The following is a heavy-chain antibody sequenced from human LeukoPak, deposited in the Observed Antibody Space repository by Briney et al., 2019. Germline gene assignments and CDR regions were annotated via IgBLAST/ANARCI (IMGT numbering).Heavy chain of an antibody. CDR1: GGTFSSYA. V-gene: IGHV1-69*13. CDR2: IIPIFGTA. CDR3: ARDCSSTSCYNWFDP. J-gene: IGHJ5*02. D-gene: IGHD2-2*01. Sequence: SVKVSCKASGGTFSSYAISWVRQAPGQGLEWMGGIIPIFGTANYAQKFQGRVTITADESTSTAYMELSSLRSEDTAVYYCARDCSSTSCYNWFDPWGQGTLVTVSS.